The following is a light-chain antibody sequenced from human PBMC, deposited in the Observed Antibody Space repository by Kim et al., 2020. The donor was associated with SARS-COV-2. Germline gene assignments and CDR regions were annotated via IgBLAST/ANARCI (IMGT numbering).Light chain of an antibody. V-gene: IGKV3-15*01. CDR3: QQNSSWLPWT. J-gene: IGKJ1*01. CDR2: GAS. Sequence: EIVMTQSPATLSVSPGERATLSCRASQSVGSNLAWYQQKPGQPPRLLIYGASTRATGIPARFSGSGSGTEFTLTISSLQSEDVAVYYCQQNSSWLPWTLGQGAKV. CDR1: QSVGSN.